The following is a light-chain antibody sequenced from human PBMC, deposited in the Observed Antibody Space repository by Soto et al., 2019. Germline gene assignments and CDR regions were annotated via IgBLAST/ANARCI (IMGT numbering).Light chain of an antibody. Sequence: DIVMTQSPDSLAVSLGERATINCKSSQTVLYSSNNKNYLAWYQQKPGQPPKLLIYWAFTRQSGVPDRFSGSGSGTDFTLTISSLQTEDVAVYYCQQYYSTPLTFGGGTKVELK. CDR1: QTVLYSSNNKNY. CDR2: WAF. J-gene: IGKJ4*01. V-gene: IGKV4-1*01. CDR3: QQYYSTPLT.